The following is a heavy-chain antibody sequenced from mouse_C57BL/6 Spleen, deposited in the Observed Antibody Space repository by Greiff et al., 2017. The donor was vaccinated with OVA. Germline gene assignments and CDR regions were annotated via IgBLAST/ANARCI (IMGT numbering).Heavy chain of an antibody. CDR3: ATPLRSYFDY. J-gene: IGHJ2*01. V-gene: IGHV1-42*01. D-gene: IGHD1-1*01. Sequence: EVKVEESGPELVKPGASVKISCKASGYSFTGYYMNWVKQSPEKSLEWIGEINPSTGGTTYNQKFKAKATLTVDKSSSTAYMQLKSLTSEDSAVYYCATPLRSYFDYWGQGTTLTVSS. CDR1: GYSFTGYY. CDR2: INPSTGGT.